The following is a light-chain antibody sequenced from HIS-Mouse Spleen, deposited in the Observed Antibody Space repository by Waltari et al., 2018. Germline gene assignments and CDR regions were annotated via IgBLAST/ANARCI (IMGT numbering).Light chain of an antibody. CDR2: DVS. Sequence: QSALTQPASVSGSPGPSITISCTGTSSDLGCYNYVSWYQQHPGKAPKLMIYDVSNRPSGVSNRFSGYKSGNTASLTISGLQAEDEADYYCSSYTSSSTWVFGGGTKLTVL. J-gene: IGLJ3*02. CDR1: SSDLGCYNY. V-gene: IGLV2-14*03. CDR3: SSYTSSSTWV.